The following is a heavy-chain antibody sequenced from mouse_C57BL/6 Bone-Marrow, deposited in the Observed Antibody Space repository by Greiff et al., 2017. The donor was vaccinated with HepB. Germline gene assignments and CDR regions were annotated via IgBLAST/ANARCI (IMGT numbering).Heavy chain of an antibody. CDR2: ISSGGSYT. CDR3: ARGGLGGFAY. D-gene: IGHD2-4*01. Sequence: DVHLVESGGDLVKPGGSLKLSCAASGFTFSSYGMSWVRQTPDKRLEWVATISSGGSYTYYPDSVKGRFTISRDNAKNTLYLQMSSLKSEDTAMYYCARGGLGGFAYWGQGTLVTVSA. CDR1: GFTFSSYG. J-gene: IGHJ3*01. V-gene: IGHV5-6*01.